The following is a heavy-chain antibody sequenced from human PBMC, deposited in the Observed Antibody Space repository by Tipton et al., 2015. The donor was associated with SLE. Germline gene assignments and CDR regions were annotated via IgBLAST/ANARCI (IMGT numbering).Heavy chain of an antibody. CDR3: TKDRSYRGFCSSTYCYALDS. V-gene: IGHV3-9*01. Sequence: SLRLSCAASGFAFDDYGMHWVRQVPGKGLEWVSGISWDSGTSGHADSVKGRFIISRDSATNSLYLQMNSLRPEDTALYYCTKDRSYRGFCSSTYCYALDSWGQGTLVTVSS. CDR2: ISWDSGTS. D-gene: IGHD2-2*01. CDR1: GFAFDDYG. J-gene: IGHJ4*02.